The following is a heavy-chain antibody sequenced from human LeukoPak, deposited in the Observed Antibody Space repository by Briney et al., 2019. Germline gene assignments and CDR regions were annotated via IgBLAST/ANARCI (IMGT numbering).Heavy chain of an antibody. CDR2: IYYSGST. CDR1: GGSISSYY. CDR3: ARQSPTTVTTYFDY. V-gene: IGHV4-59*08. D-gene: IGHD4-17*01. J-gene: IGHJ4*02. Sequence: SETLSLTCTVSGGSISSYYWSWIRRPPGKGLEWIGYIYYSGSTNYNPSLKSRVTISVDTSKNQFSLKLSSVTAADTAVYYCARQSPTTVTTYFDYWGQGTLVTVSS.